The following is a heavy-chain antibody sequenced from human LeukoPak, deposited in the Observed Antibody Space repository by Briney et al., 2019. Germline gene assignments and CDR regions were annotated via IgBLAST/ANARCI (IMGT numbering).Heavy chain of an antibody. D-gene: IGHD4-11*01. CDR3: ARHEDYSNYFDY. V-gene: IGHV4-39*01. CDR1: GGSISSSSYY. CDR2: IYYSGST. Sequence: TSETLSLTCTVSGGSISSSSYYWGWIRQPPGKGLEWIGSIYYSGSTYYNPSLKSRVTISVDTSKNQFSLKLSSVTAADTAVHYCARHEDYSNYFDYWGQGTLVTVSS. J-gene: IGHJ4*02.